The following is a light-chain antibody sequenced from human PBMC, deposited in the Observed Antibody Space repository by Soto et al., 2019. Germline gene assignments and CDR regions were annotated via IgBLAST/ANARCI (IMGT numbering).Light chain of an antibody. J-gene: IGKJ1*01. CDR3: QQSYSTPAWT. V-gene: IGKV1-39*01. CDR1: QSIISY. Sequence: DIQMTQSPSSLSASVGDRVTITFRASQSIISYLNWYQQKPGKAPKLLIYAASSLQSGVPSRFSGSGSGTDFTLTISSLQPEDFATYYCQQSYSTPAWTFGQGTKVDIK. CDR2: AAS.